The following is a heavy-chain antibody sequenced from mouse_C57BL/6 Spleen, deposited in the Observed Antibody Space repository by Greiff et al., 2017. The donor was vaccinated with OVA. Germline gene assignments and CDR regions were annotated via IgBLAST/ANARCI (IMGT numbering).Heavy chain of an antibody. CDR3: ARKGFYYYGSSGYAMDY. Sequence: VQLQQPGAELVKPGASVKLSCKASGYTFTSYWMQWVKQRPGQGLEWIGEIDPSDSYTNYNQKFKGKATLTVDTSSSTAYMQLSSLTSEDSAVYYCARKGFYYYGSSGYAMDYGGQGTSVTVSS. J-gene: IGHJ4*01. D-gene: IGHD1-1*01. CDR1: GYTFTSYW. CDR2: IDPSDSYT. V-gene: IGHV1-50*01.